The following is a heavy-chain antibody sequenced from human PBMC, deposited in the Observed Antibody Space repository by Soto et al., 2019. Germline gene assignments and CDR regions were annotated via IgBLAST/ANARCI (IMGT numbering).Heavy chain of an antibody. Sequence: GGSLRLSCAVSGLTFGTYSMNWVRQAAGKGLEWIAYISYDSDTIQYADSVKGRFTISRDNAKNSLYLQMNSLRDEDTAVYYCARLYYDYVWGKGPTVTVSS. J-gene: IGHJ6*04. CDR3: ARLYYDYV. V-gene: IGHV3-48*02. CDR2: ISYDSDTI. CDR1: GLTFGTYS. D-gene: IGHD3-3*01.